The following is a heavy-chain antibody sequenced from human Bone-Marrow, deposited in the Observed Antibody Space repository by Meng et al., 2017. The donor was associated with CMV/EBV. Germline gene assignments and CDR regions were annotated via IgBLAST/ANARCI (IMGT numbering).Heavy chain of an antibody. J-gene: IGHJ6*02. Sequence: ASVKVSCKASGYTFTSYYMHWVRQAPGQGLEWMGIINPICGSTSYAQKFQGRVTMTRDTSTSTVYMELSSLRSEDTAVYYCARDWCIAAAAGQYYYYYGMDVWGQGTTVTVSS. V-gene: IGHV1-46*01. CDR3: ARDWCIAAAAGQYYYYYGMDV. D-gene: IGHD6-13*01. CDR1: GYTFTSYY. CDR2: INPICGST.